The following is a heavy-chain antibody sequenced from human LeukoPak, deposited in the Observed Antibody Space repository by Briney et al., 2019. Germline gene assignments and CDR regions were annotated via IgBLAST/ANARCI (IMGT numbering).Heavy chain of an antibody. J-gene: IGHJ5*02. V-gene: IGHV3-30*02. D-gene: IGHD1-1*01. CDR1: GFTFSNYG. CDR2: IQYDERNK. Sequence: PGGSLRLSCAASGFTFSNYGMHWVRQAPGKGLEWMTFIQYDERNKKYADSVKGRFTISRDNSKNTLYLQMNSLRTEDTAIYYCVKDYGTRETGGAYLDAWGQGTLVTVSS. CDR3: VKDYGTRETGGAYLDA.